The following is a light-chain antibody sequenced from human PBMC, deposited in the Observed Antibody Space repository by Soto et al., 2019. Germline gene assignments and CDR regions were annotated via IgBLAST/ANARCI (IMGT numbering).Light chain of an antibody. CDR2: XXX. Sequence: EIVMTQSPATLSVSPGERATLSCRASQSVSSNLAWYQQKPGQAPRLLXXXXXTXATGIPARSSGSGSGTEFTLTISSLQSEDFAVYYCQQYNNWPPWTFGQGTKVEI. CDR1: QSVSSN. V-gene: IGKV3-15*01. CDR3: QQYNNWPPWT. J-gene: IGKJ1*01.